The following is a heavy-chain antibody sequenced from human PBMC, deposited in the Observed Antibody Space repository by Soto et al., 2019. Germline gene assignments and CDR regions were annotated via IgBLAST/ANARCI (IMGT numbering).Heavy chain of an antibody. CDR2: INPSGGST. CDR1: GYAFTSYY. CDR3: ARVGSSGNFDY. Sequence: ASVKVSCKASGYAFTSYYMHWVRQAPGQGLEWMGIINPSGGSTSYAQKFQGRVTMTRDTSTSTVYMELSSLRSEDTAVYYCARVGSSGNFDYWGQGTLVTVSS. V-gene: IGHV1-46*01. D-gene: IGHD3-22*01. J-gene: IGHJ4*02.